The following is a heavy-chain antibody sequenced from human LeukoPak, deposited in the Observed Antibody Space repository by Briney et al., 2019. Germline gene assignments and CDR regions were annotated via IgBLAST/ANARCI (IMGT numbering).Heavy chain of an antibody. J-gene: IGHJ3*02. CDR3: AIPYIRYGDAFDI. D-gene: IGHD3-9*01. CDR2: ISSSGSAR. Sequence: PGGSLRLSCAASGFTFSDYYMSWIRRAPGKGLEWVSYISSSGSARYYADSVKGRFTISRDNAKNSLYLQMNSLRAEDTAVYYCAIPYIRYGDAFDIWRQGTMVTVSS. CDR1: GFTFSDYY. V-gene: IGHV3-11*04.